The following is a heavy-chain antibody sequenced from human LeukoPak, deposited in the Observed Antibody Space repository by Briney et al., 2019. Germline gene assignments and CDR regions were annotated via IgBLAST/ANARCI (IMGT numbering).Heavy chain of an antibody. J-gene: IGHJ5*02. CDR1: GYTFTSYD. CDR2: MNPNSGNT. V-gene: IGHV1-8*01. D-gene: IGHD6-6*01. Sequence: ASVKVSCKASGYTFTSYDINWVRQATGQGLEWMGWMNPNSGNTGYARKFQGRVTMTRNTSISTAYMELSSLRSEDTAVYYCARGRRIAARPGSRCFDPWGQGTLVTVSS. CDR3: ARGRRIAARPGSRCFDP.